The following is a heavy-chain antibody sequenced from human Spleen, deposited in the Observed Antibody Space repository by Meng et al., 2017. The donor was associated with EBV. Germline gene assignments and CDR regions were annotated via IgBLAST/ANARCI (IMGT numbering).Heavy chain of an antibody. CDR2: VRSSNTYI. D-gene: IGHD1-26*01. CDR3: ARGASFFDY. Sequence: VQLMDSGXXXXXPXXAXRLSCAASGFTFSSYDMNWFRQAPGKGLEWVSSVRSSNTYIYYADSVKGRFTTSRDNANNSLYLQMNSLRVEDTAVYYCARGASFFDYWGLGTLVTVSS. CDR1: GFTFSSYD. V-gene: IGHV3-21*01. J-gene: IGHJ4*02.